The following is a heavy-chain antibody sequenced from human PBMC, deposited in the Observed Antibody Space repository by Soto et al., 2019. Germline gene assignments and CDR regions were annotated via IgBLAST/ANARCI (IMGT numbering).Heavy chain of an antibody. D-gene: IGHD2-15*01. CDR2: INPYNGNT. CDR1: CYTFTSYG. J-gene: IGHJ5*02. Sequence: SSKTPCYTFTSYGIGGVRQAPEQGLEWMGWINPYNGNTNYAQKFQGRVTMTTHTSTSTAYMDLRSLRSDDTAVYYCARDRGYCSGAGCSSDWFDPWGQGPLVTVS. V-gene: IGHV1-18*04. CDR3: ARDRGYCSGAGCSSDWFDP.